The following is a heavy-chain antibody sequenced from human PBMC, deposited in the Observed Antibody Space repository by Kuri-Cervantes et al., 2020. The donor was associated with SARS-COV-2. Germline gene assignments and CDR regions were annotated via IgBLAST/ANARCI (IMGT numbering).Heavy chain of an antibody. CDR1: GGTFSNVA. J-gene: IGHJ4*02. Sequence: SVKVSCKASGGTFSNVAFSWVRQAPGQGLEWMGGIIPIFGIVNYAQKFQGRVTIIADKSTSTAYMELTSLTPEDTAVYYCARDHVYPEMGPTFFDSWGQGTLITVSS. CDR2: IIPIFGIV. CDR3: ARDHVYPEMGPTFFDS. V-gene: IGHV1-69*10. D-gene: IGHD1-14*01.